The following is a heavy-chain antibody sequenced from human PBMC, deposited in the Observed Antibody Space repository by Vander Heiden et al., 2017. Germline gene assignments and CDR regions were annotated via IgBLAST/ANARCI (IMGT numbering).Heavy chain of an antibody. D-gene: IGHD6-19*01. CDR2: INPNSGGT. V-gene: IGHV1-2*02. CDR1: GYTVPGNY. CDR3: ARDLTVAGTYYYYGLDV. J-gene: IGHJ6*02. Sequence: QVQLVQSGTEVKKPGASVKVSCKASGYTVPGNYMNWVRQAPGQWLEWVGWINPNSGGTNYAQKLQGSVTMTWDTSISTAYRELSRLRSDDTAVYFCARDLTVAGTYYYYGLDVWGQGTTVIVSS.